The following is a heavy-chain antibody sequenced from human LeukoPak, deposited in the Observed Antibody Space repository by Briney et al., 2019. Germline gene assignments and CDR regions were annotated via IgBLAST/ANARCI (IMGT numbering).Heavy chain of an antibody. D-gene: IGHD6-19*01. CDR3: ARGRQAVDLFDY. J-gene: IGHJ4*02. CDR1: GGSISSYY. CDR2: IYYSGST. Sequence: SSETLSLTCTVSGGSISSYYWSGIRQPPGKGLEWIGYIYYSGSTNYNPSLKSRVTISVDTSKNQFSLKLSSVTAADTAVYYCARGRQAVDLFDYWGQGTLVTVSS. V-gene: IGHV4-59*01.